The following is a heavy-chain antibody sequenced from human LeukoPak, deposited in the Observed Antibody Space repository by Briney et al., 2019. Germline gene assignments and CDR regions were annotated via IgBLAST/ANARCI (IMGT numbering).Heavy chain of an antibody. Sequence: SETLSLTCNVSGGSISSSSYYWGWIRQPPGKGLELIGNIYYSGTTYYNPSLKSRVTISVDTSKNQFSMKLRSVTAADTAVYYCARGGWSAFDIWGQGTMVTVSS. CDR2: IYYSGTT. CDR3: ARGGWSAFDI. CDR1: GGSISSSSYY. J-gene: IGHJ3*02. D-gene: IGHD3-10*01. V-gene: IGHV4-39*07.